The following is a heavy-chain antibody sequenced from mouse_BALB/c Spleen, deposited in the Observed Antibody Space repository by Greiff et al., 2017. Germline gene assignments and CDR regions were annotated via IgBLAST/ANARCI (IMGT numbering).Heavy chain of an antibody. V-gene: IGHV1-9*01. CDR3: AGGYGSSSFGV. CDR2: ILPGSGST. J-gene: IGHJ1*01. Sequence: QVQLKQSGAELMKPGASVKISCKATGYTFSSYWIEWVKQRPGHGLEWIGEILPGSGSTNYNEKFKGKATFTADTSSNTAYMQLSSLTSEDSAVYYCAGGYGSSSFGVWGAGTTVTVSS. D-gene: IGHD1-1*01. CDR1: GYTFSSYW.